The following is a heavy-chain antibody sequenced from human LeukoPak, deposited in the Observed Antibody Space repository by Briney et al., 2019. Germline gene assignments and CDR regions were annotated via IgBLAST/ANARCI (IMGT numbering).Heavy chain of an antibody. V-gene: IGHV1-69*13. Sequence: GASVTVSCKASGGTFSSYAISWVRQAPGQGLEWMGGIIPIFGTANYAQKFQGRVTITADESTSTAYMELSSLRSEDTAVYYCAREVVEYSSSCYFDYWGQGTLVTVSS. J-gene: IGHJ4*02. CDR1: GGTFSSYA. CDR2: IIPIFGTA. D-gene: IGHD6-6*01. CDR3: AREVVEYSSSCYFDY.